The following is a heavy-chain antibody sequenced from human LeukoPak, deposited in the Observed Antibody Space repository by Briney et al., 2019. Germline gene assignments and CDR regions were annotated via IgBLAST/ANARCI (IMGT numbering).Heavy chain of an antibody. D-gene: IGHD3-9*01. CDR3: GGRYFDWSDY. CDR1: GGSISSYY. CDR2: IYYSGST. Sequence: PSETLSLTCTVSGGSISSYYWSWIRQPPGKGLEWIGYIYYSGSTNYNPSLKSRVTISVDTSKNRFSLKLSSVTAADTAVYYCGGRYFDWSDYWGQGTLVTVSS. J-gene: IGHJ4*02. V-gene: IGHV4-59*08.